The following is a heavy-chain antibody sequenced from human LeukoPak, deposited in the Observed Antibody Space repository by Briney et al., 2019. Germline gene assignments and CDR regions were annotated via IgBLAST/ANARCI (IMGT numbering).Heavy chain of an antibody. Sequence: PSETLSLTCTVYSGSISSYYWSWHRQAPGKGLEWIGNIYYSGSTNYNPSLKSRVTKSVDTSKNQFSPKLSSVTAADTAVYYCARHEFNYDFWSGYYSNYYYYMDVWGKGTTVTVSS. CDR1: SGSISSYY. CDR3: ARHEFNYDFWSGYYSNYYYYMDV. V-gene: IGHV4-59*01. D-gene: IGHD3-3*01. CDR2: IYYSGST. J-gene: IGHJ6*03.